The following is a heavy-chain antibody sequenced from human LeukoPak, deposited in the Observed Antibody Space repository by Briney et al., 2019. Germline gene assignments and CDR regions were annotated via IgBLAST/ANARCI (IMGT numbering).Heavy chain of an antibody. CDR1: GFTFSTYA. D-gene: IGHD4-17*01. J-gene: IGHJ4*02. Sequence: GRSLRLSCAASGFTFSTYAMHWVRQVPGKGLEWVAVISYDESQKYYADSVKGRFTISRDNSKNTLYLQMNSLRAEDTAVYYCARGSYGDLNWGQGTLVTVSS. V-gene: IGHV3-30*04. CDR2: ISYDESQK. CDR3: ARGSYGDLN.